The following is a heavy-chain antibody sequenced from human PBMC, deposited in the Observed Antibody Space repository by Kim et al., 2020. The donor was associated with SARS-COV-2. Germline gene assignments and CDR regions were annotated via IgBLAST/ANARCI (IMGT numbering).Heavy chain of an antibody. V-gene: IGHV4-39*01. J-gene: IGHJ4*02. CDR3: ARYGDLDY. CDR2: SGST. Sequence: SGSTYYNPSLKSRVTISVDTSKNQFSLKLSSVTAADTAVYYCARYGDLDYWGQGTLVTVSS. D-gene: IGHD4-17*01.